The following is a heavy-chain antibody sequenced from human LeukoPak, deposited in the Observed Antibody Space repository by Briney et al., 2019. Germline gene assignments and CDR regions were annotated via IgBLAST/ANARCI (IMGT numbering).Heavy chain of an antibody. D-gene: IGHD6-19*01. J-gene: IGHJ4*02. CDR1: GGSISSYY. CDR3: ASSGSGDFDY. CDR2: IYYSGST. V-gene: IGHV4-59*08. Sequence: SETLSLTCTVSGGSISSYYWSWIRQPPGKGLEWIGYIYYSGSTNYNPSLKSRVTTSVDTSKNQFSLKLRSVTAADTAVYYCASSGSGDFDYWGQGTLVTVSS.